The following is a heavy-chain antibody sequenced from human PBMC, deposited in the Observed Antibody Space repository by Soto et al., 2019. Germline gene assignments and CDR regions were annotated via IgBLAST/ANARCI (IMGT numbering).Heavy chain of an antibody. CDR3: AREKDSSGYYSSDDFDI. CDR2: IIPIFGTA. CDR1: GGTFSSYA. Sequence: SVKVSCKASGGTFSSYAISWVRQAPGQGLEWMGGIIPIFGTANYAQKFQGRVTITADESTSTAYMELSSLRSEDTAVYYCAREKDSSGYYSSDDFDIWGQGTMVTVSS. V-gene: IGHV1-69*13. D-gene: IGHD3-22*01. J-gene: IGHJ3*02.